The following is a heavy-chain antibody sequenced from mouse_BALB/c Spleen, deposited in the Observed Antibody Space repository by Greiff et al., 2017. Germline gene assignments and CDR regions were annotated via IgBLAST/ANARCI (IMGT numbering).Heavy chain of an antibody. V-gene: IGHV5-4*02. D-gene: IGHD1-1*01. CDR1: GFTFSDYY. Sequence: EVQGVESGGGLVKPGGSLKLSCAASGFTFSDYYMYWVRQTPEKRLEWVATISGGGSYTYYPDSVKGRFTISRDNAKNNLYLQMSSLKSEDTAMYYCARGGSSYSYYFDYWGQGTTLTVSS. CDR2: ISGGGSYT. CDR3: ARGGSSYSYYFDY. J-gene: IGHJ2*01.